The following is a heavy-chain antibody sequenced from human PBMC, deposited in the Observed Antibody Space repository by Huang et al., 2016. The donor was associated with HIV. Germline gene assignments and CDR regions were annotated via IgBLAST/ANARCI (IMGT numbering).Heavy chain of an antibody. V-gene: IGHV4-39*01. Sequence: QLLLQESGPGLVKPSEALALTCAVSGGSIRSSDYHWGWIRQPPGKGREWIGSIYYKGSTHYSPSLKSRVTLAVDTSKNLFFLNLTSMTAADTAVYYCARHREGPVAYYSGWGSHLNYMDVWGRGRTVVVSS. CDR3: ARHREGPVAYYSGWGSHLNYMDV. J-gene: IGHJ6*03. CDR2: IYYKGST. D-gene: IGHD3-10*01. CDR1: GGSIRSSDYH.